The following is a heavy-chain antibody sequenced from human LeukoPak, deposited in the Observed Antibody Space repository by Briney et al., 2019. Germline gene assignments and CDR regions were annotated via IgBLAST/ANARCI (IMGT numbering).Heavy chain of an antibody. CDR1: GFTFSSYW. Sequence: PGGSLRLSCAASGFTFSSYWMSWVRQAPGKGLEWVANIKKDGSEKYYVDSVKGRFTISRDNAKNSLYLQMNRLRAEDTAVYYCASYSDSSGYYLSAGGQGTLVTVSS. CDR2: IKKDGSEK. V-gene: IGHV3-7*01. CDR3: ASYSDSSGYYLSA. D-gene: IGHD3-22*01. J-gene: IGHJ4*02.